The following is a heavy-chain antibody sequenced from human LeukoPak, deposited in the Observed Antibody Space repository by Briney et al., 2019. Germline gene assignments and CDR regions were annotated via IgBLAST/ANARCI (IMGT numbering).Heavy chain of an antibody. D-gene: IGHD4-11*01. CDR2: ISGSGGST. CDR3: AKSFYSLEDY. J-gene: IGHJ4*02. Sequence: GGSLRLSCVASGFTFSSSWMSWVRQAPGKGLEWVSAISGSGGSTYYADSVKGRFTISRDNSKNTLYLQMNSLRAEDTAVYYCAKSFYSLEDYWGQGTLVTVSS. CDR1: GFTFSSSW. V-gene: IGHV3-23*01.